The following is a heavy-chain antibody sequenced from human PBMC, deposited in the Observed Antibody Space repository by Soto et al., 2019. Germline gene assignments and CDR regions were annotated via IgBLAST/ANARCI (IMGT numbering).Heavy chain of an antibody. Sequence: QVELVQSGAEVKKPGSSVKVSCQASEDTFRNYAISWVRQAPGHGLEWMGGIIPILGTANYAQKFQGRVTITADTSANAVYLELSSLRSEDTAVYYCASTKYDSSAYYYWYLGLWGRGTLGTVSS. CDR1: EDTFRNYA. D-gene: IGHD3-22*01. CDR2: IIPILGTA. J-gene: IGHJ2*01. CDR3: ASTKYDSSAYYYWYLGL. V-gene: IGHV1-69*06.